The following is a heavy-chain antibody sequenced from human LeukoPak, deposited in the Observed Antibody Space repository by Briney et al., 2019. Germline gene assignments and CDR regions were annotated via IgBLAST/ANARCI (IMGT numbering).Heavy chain of an antibody. CDR1: GFTFSSYS. D-gene: IGHD6-13*01. Sequence: GGSLRLSCAASGFTFSSYSMNWVRQAPGKGLEWVSSISSSSSYIYYADSVKGRFTISRDNAKNSLYLQMNSLRAEDTAVYYCARDIAAAGSFDYWGQGTLVTVSS. V-gene: IGHV3-21*01. J-gene: IGHJ4*02. CDR3: ARDIAAAGSFDY. CDR2: ISSSSSYI.